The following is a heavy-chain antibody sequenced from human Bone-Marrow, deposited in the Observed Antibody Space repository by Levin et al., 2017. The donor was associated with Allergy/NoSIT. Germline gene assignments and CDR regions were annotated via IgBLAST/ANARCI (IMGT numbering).Heavy chain of an antibody. Sequence: GGSLRLSCAVSGFSVRTNYMSWVRQAPGKGLEWVSVIHSGDTTFYADSVEGRFTISRDNSKNMLYLQMNSLRPEDTAVYYCARELNTVTTTAYYFDYWGQGTLVTVSS. CDR2: IHSGDTT. CDR1: GFSVRTNY. V-gene: IGHV3-66*02. J-gene: IGHJ4*02. CDR3: ARELNTVTTTAYYFDY. D-gene: IGHD4-17*01.